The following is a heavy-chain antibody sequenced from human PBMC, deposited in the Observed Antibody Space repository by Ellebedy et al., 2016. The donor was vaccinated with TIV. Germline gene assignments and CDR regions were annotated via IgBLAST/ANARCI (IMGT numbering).Heavy chain of an antibody. D-gene: IGHD3-9*01. CDR3: ARDSRLRYFDWLSHGMDV. Sequence: SLKISXAASGFTFDDYAMHWVRQAPGKGLEWVSGISWNSGSIGYADSVKGRFTISRDNSKNTLYLQMNGLRAEDTAVYYCARDSRLRYFDWLSHGMDVWGQGTTVTVSS. J-gene: IGHJ6*02. CDR1: GFTFDDYA. CDR2: ISWNSGSI. V-gene: IGHV3-9*01.